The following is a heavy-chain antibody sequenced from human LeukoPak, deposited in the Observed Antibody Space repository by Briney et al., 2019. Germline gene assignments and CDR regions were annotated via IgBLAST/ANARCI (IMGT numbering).Heavy chain of an antibody. CDR1: GFIFSHYG. J-gene: IGHJ4*02. Sequence: GGTLRLSCAASGFIFSHYGMNWVRQAPGKGLEWVSGITSRSTTYYADSVKGRFTISRDNSKNMGWLPMNSLRAEDTAVYYCAEPLAVDGIGGGYWGQGTLVTVSS. V-gene: IGHV3-23*01. D-gene: IGHD6-19*01. CDR2: ITSRSTT. CDR3: AEPLAVDGIGGGY.